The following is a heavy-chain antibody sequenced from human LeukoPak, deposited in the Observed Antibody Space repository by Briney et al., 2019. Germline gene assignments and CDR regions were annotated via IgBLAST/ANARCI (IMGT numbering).Heavy chain of an antibody. V-gene: IGHV1-2*02. CDR3: TRAGYYYYYMDV. J-gene: IGHJ6*03. Sequence: ASVKVSCKASGYSFTGNYMHWVRQAPGQGLEWMGWINPNSGDTNFAQKFQGRITMTRDTSISTVYMELRSLRSDDTAVYYCTRAGYYYYYMDVWGKGTRVTIS. D-gene: IGHD3-10*01. CDR1: GYSFTGNY. CDR2: INPNSGDT.